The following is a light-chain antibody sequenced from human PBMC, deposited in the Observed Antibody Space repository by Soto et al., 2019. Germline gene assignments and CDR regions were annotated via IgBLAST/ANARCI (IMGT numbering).Light chain of an antibody. CDR3: LLSHSGPYV. Sequence: QTVVTQEPSPTVSPGGTVTLTCGSSTGAVTSDFHPNWFQQKPGQAPRALIYSTSNKHSWTPARFSGSLVGGTAALTVSGVQHEEEAEYYCLLSHSGPYVFGTGTKLTVL. J-gene: IGLJ1*01. CDR1: TGAVTSDFH. V-gene: IGLV7-43*01. CDR2: STS.